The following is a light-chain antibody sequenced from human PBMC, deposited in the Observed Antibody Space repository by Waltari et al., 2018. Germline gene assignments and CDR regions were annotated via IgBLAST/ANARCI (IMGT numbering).Light chain of an antibody. CDR1: SSDVGGYNF. Sequence: QSALAQPRSMSGSPGQSVAISCTGTSSDVGGYNFVSWYQQHPDKAPNLIIYDANKRPSGVPDRFSGSKSGNTASLTISGLQAEDEAHYYCWSYVGGNTYWVFGGGTKLTVL. CDR2: DAN. CDR3: WSYVGGNTYWV. J-gene: IGLJ3*02. V-gene: IGLV2-11*01.